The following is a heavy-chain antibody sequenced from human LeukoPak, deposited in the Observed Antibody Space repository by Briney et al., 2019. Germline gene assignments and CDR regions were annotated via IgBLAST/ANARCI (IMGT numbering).Heavy chain of an antibody. Sequence: GGSLRLSCAASGFTFSDYYMSWIRQAPGKGLEWVSYISSSGSTIYYADSVKGRFTISRDNAKNSLYLQMNSLRAEDTAVYYCARGWYYYDSSGYPYYFDYWGQGTLVTVSS. V-gene: IGHV3-11*04. CDR3: ARGWYYYDSSGYPYYFDY. J-gene: IGHJ4*02. CDR1: GFTFSDYY. CDR2: ISSSGSTI. D-gene: IGHD3-22*01.